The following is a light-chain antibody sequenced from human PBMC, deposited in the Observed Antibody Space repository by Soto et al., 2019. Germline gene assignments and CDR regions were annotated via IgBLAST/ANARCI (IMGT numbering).Light chain of an antibody. CDR1: SSDVGNYNF. J-gene: IGLJ1*01. CDR2: DVT. Sequence: QSVLTQPASVSGSPGQSITISCTGTSSDVGNYNFVSWYQQHPGKAPKLIIYDVTNRPSGVSNRFSGSKSANTASLTISGLQAEDEAYYYCSSYSNTNSLDVFGTGTKLTVL. CDR3: SSYSNTNSLDV. V-gene: IGLV2-14*03.